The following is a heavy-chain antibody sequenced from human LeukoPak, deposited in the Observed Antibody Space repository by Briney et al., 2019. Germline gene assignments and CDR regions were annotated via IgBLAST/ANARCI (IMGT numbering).Heavy chain of an antibody. CDR3: AKDWRIHQRDLSFDY. Sequence: GGSLRLSCAASGFTVSSYSMNWVRQAPGKGLEWVSYISSSSSTIYYADSVKGRFTISRDNAKNSLYLQMSSLRAEDTAVYYCAKDWRIHQRDLSFDYWGQGTLVTVSS. CDR2: ISSSSSTI. D-gene: IGHD3-16*02. CDR1: GFTVSSYS. J-gene: IGHJ4*02. V-gene: IGHV3-48*01.